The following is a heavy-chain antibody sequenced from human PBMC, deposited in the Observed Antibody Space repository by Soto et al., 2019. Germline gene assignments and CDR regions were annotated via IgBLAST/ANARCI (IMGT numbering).Heavy chain of an antibody. CDR3: ANRVDVLAPWN. D-gene: IGHD3-9*01. V-gene: IGHV4-38-2*01. J-gene: IGHJ4*02. CDR1: GYSISGGFY. CDR2: IYHGGSS. Sequence: SETLSRTCAVSGYSISGGFYWVWIRQPPGKGLEWIGSIYHGGSSYFNPSLKSRATISMDTSENQFSLKLTSVTAADTAIYFCANRVDVLAPWNWGQGTLVTVSS.